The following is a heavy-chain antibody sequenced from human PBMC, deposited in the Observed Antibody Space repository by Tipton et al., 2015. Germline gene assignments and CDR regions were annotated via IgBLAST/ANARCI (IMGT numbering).Heavy chain of an antibody. CDR3: AREVTILSGAYFDY. CDR2: VYDSGST. CDR1: GGSISSYY. Sequence: LRLSCTVSGGSISSYYWSWIRQPPGKGLEWIGYVYDSGSTNYNPSLKSRVTISVDTSKNQFSLNLSSVTAADTAVYYCAREVTILSGAYFDYWGQGALVTVSS. D-gene: IGHD5-18*01. J-gene: IGHJ4*02. V-gene: IGHV4-59*01.